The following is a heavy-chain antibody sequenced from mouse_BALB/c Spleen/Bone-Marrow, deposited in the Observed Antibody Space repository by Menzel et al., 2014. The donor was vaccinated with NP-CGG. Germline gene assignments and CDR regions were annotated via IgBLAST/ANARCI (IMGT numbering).Heavy chain of an antibody. CDR1: GFNIKDTY. V-gene: IGHV14-3*02. Sequence: EVQLQQSGAELVKPGASVKLSCTASGFNIKDTYMHWVKQRPEQGLEWIGRIDPANGNTKYDPKFQGKATITADTSSNTAYLQLSSLTSEDTAVYYCASYYYGRYFDVWGAGTTVPVTS. D-gene: IGHD1-1*01. CDR2: IDPANGNT. J-gene: IGHJ1*01. CDR3: ASYYYGRYFDV.